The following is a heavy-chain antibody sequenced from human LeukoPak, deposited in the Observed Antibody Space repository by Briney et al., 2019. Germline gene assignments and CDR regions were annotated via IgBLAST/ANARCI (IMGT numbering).Heavy chain of an antibody. D-gene: IGHD3-10*01. CDR2: IYSGGST. Sequence: RSGGSLRLSCAASGFTVSSNYMSWVRQAPGKGLEWVSVIYSGGSTYYADSVKGRFTISRDNSKNTLYPQMNSLRAEDTAVYYCARDSGDGYFDYWGQGTLVTVSS. CDR1: GFTVSSNY. CDR3: ARDSGDGYFDY. J-gene: IGHJ4*02. V-gene: IGHV3-66*01.